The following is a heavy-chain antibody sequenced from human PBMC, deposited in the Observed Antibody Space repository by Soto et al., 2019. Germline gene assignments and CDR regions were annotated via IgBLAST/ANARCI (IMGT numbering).Heavy chain of an antibody. CDR1: GYTLTELS. V-gene: IGHV1-24*01. D-gene: IGHD3-10*01. Sequence: GASVKVSCKVSGYTLTELSMHWVRQAPGKGLEWMGGFDPEDGETIYAQKFQGRVTMTEDTSTDTAYMELSSLRSEDTAVYYCATSFPLLLFGELSKPWPFDSWGQGTLVTVSS. CDR2: FDPEDGET. J-gene: IGHJ5*01. CDR3: ATSFPLLLFGELSKPWPFDS.